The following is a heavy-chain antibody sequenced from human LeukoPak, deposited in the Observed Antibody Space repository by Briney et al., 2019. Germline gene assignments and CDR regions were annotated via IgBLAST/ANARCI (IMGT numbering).Heavy chain of an antibody. CDR2: ISYDGSNK. D-gene: IGHD3-10*01. CDR3: AKDQLWFGESVDYFDH. CDR1: GFTLSNYG. Sequence: GGSLRLSCEASGFTLSNYGSHWVSQAPGKGLEWVAFISYDGSNKYYADSVQGRFTISRDLLKNTLYLQMNSLRPEDTAMYFCAKDQLWFGESVDYFDHWGQGTPVTVSS. J-gene: IGHJ4*02. V-gene: IGHV3-30*18.